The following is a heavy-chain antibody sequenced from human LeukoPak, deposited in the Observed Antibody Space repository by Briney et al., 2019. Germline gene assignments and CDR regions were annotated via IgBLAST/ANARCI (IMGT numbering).Heavy chain of an antibody. J-gene: IGHJ4*02. D-gene: IGHD4-17*01. CDR3: ARDTAVTTEIGPYYFDY. V-gene: IGHV1-46*01. CDR1: GYTFTSYY. Sequence: ASVKIFCKASGYTFTSYYMHWVRQAPGQGLEWMGIINPRGGSTSYAQKFQGRVTMTRETSKRTVYMELSSLRSEDTAVYCCARDTAVTTEIGPYYFDYSGQGTLVTVSS. CDR2: INPRGGST.